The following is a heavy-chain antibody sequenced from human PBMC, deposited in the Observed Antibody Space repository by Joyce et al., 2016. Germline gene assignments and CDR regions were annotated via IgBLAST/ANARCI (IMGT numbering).Heavy chain of an antibody. CDR1: GYTFTDYY. CDR3: ARGDLRTSSPLFWYFAL. V-gene: IGHV1-2*02. D-gene: IGHD2-2*01. CDR2: INHNSGGT. Sequence: QVQLVQSGAEVKKPGASVKVSCKASGYTFTDYYIHWVRQAPGQGLGGMGGINHNSGGTEYPQKFQGRFTMTRATSIRTAYMELTGLSSDDTALYYCARGDLRTSSPLFWYFALWGRGTLVTVSS. J-gene: IGHJ2*01.